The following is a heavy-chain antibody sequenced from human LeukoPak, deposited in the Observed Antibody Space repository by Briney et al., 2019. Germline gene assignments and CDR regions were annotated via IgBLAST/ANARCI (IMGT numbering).Heavy chain of an antibody. CDR1: GGSINYYY. D-gene: IGHD7-27*01. V-gene: IGHV4-59*01. CDR2: IYYSGGT. CDR3: ARETPGAGHFDY. Sequence: PSETLSLTCTVSGGSINYYYWMWIRQPPGKGLEWIGYIYYSGGTHYNPSLKSRVTMLVDTSKNQFSLKLTAVTAADTAVNYCARETPGAGHFDYWGQGPLVTVSS. J-gene: IGHJ4*02.